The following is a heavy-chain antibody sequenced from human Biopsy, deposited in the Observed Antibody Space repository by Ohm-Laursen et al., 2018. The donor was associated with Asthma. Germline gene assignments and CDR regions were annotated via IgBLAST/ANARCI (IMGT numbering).Heavy chain of an antibody. CDR1: GYTINSAG. Sequence: SVKVSCKTSGYTINSAGITWVRQAPGQGLEWMGWISVYNGNTKVAQKLQDRVTMITDTSTSTAYMELRSLRSDDTAVYFCARAVDYSHYYGIDVWGQGTTVTVS. D-gene: IGHD3-10*01. CDR2: ISVYNGNT. CDR3: ARAVDYSHYYGIDV. J-gene: IGHJ6*02. V-gene: IGHV1-18*01.